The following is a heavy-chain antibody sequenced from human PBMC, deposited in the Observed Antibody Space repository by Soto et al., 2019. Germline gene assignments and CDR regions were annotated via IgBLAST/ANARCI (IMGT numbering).Heavy chain of an antibody. J-gene: IGHJ4*02. D-gene: IGHD2-8*01. CDR2: INPSGGST. Sequence: QVQLVQSGAEVKKPGASVKVSCKASGYTFTDYYIHWVRQAPGQGLEWMGMINPSGGSTDYAQKFRGRVTMTRDTSTGTVSMELSSLRSEATAAYYCARPPFPGCINAVCYPFDYWGQGTLVTVSS. CDR1: GYTFTDYY. V-gene: IGHV1-46*01. CDR3: ARPPFPGCINAVCYPFDY.